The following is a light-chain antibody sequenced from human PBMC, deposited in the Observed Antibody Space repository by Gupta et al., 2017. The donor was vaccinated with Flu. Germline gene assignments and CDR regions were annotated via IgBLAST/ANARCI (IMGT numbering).Light chain of an antibody. V-gene: IGKV1-5*03. CDR1: QSISSW. CDR2: KAS. J-gene: IGKJ1*01. Sequence: DIQMTQSPSTLSASVGDRVTITYRASQSISSWLAWYQQKPGKAPKLLIYKASSLESGVPSRFSGSGSGTEFTLTISSLQPDDFATYYCQQDNSYSGTFGQGTKVEIK. CDR3: QQDNSYSGT.